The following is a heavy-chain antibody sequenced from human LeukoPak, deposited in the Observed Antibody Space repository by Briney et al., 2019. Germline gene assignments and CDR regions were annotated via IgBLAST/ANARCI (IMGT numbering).Heavy chain of an antibody. D-gene: IGHD2-8*01. CDR3: VKEGNGAFDI. Sequence: GGSLRLSCSASGFTFSGYVMFWVRQAPGKGLEYVSAVSRIGGSTYYADSVKCRFTISRDNSTNTLYIQMLRLRAEDPDVYSCVKEGNGAFDIWGQGTMVTVSS. V-gene: IGHV3-64*05. CDR1: GFTFSGYV. J-gene: IGHJ3*02. CDR2: VSRIGGST.